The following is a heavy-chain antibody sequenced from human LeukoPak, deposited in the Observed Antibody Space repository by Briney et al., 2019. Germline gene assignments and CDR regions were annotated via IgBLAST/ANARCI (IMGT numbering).Heavy chain of an antibody. Sequence: SETLSLTCNVSGGSINTGDYYWTWIRQSPGKDLEWMGYIYYSGSTYYNPSLQSRLTISLDTSKNQFSLKLSSVTAEDTAVYYCAGGHMVRGVIMGFFGFDHWGQGTLATVSS. D-gene: IGHD3-10*01. CDR2: IYYSGST. J-gene: IGHJ4*02. CDR3: AGGHMVRGVIMGFFGFDH. CDR1: GGSINTGDYY. V-gene: IGHV4-30-4*01.